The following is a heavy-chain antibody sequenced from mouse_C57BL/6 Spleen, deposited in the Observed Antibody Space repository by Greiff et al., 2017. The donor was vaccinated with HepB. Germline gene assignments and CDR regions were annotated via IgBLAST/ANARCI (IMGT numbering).Heavy chain of an antibody. D-gene: IGHD2-3*01. V-gene: IGHV1-42*01. CDR3: ARWDGY. CDR2: INPSTGGT. CDR1: GYSFTGYY. J-gene: IGHJ3*01. Sequence: VQLKESGPELVKPGASVKISCKASGYSFTGYYMNWVKQSPEKSLEWIGEINPSTGGTTYNQKFKAKATLTVDKSSSTAYMQLKSLTSEDSAVYYCARWDGYWGQGTLVTVSA.